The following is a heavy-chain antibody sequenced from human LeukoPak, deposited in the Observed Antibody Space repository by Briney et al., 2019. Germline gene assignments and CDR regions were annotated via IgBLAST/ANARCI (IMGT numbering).Heavy chain of an antibody. Sequence: GGSLRLSCAASRFTFSNYVMHWVRQAPGKGLEWVAVISYDGSDKYYADSVKGRFTISRDNSKNTLYLQMNSLRAEDTADYYCAKDPRRYSRTGGYFDYWGQGTLVTVSS. CDR3: AKDPRRYSRTGGYFDY. V-gene: IGHV3-30*18. CDR1: RFTFSNYV. D-gene: IGHD6-13*01. CDR2: ISYDGSDK. J-gene: IGHJ4*02.